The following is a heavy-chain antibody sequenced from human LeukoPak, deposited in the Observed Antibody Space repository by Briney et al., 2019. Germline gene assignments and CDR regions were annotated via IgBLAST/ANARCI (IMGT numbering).Heavy chain of an antibody. CDR2: IYPGDSDT. J-gene: IGHJ5*02. CDR1: GYSFTSYW. Sequence: GESLKISCKGSGYSFTSYWIGWVRQMPGKGLEWMGIIYPGDSDTRYSPSFQGQVTLSADKSISTAYLQWCSLKASDTAMYYCARSLSLMGSGWYRNWFDPWGQGTLVTVSS. CDR3: ARSLSLMGSGWYRNWFDP. D-gene: IGHD6-19*01. V-gene: IGHV5-51*01.